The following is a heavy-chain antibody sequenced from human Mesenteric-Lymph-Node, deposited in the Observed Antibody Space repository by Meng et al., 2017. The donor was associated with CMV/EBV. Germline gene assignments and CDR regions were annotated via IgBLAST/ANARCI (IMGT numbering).Heavy chain of an antibody. V-gene: IGHV1-69*02. CDR3: AGGIAAAGSRWFDP. CDR1: GGTFSSYT. J-gene: IGHJ5*02. CDR2: IIPILGIA. Sequence: QVQLVQSGAEVKKTGSSVKFSCKASGGTFSSYTISWVRQAPGQGLEWMGRIIPILGIANYAQKFQGRVTITADKSTSTAYMELSSLRSEDTAVYYCAGGIAAAGSRWFDPWGQGTLVTVSS. D-gene: IGHD6-13*01.